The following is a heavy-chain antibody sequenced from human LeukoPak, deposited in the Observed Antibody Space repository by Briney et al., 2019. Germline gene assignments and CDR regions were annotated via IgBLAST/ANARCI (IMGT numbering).Heavy chain of an antibody. CDR2: INPDSGGT. V-gene: IGHV1-2*02. D-gene: IGHD1-26*01. Sequence: ASVKVSCKSSGYTFTDYYMHWVRQAPGQGLEWMGWINPDSGGTNYAQKFQGRVTMTRDTSISTAYMELSRLRSDDTAVYYCARDRVVGRWELPHYWGQGTLVTVSS. J-gene: IGHJ4*02. CDR3: ARDRVVGRWELPHY. CDR1: GYTFTDYY.